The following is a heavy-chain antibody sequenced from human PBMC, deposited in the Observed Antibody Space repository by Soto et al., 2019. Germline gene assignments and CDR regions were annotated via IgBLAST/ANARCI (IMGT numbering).Heavy chain of an antibody. CDR3: ARSRDILTGYGDY. CDR1: GFTFSSYG. D-gene: IGHD3-9*01. J-gene: IGHJ4*02. Sequence: GGSLRLSCAASGFTFSSYGMHWVRQAPGKGLEWVAVISYDGSNKYYADSVKGRFTISRDNSKNTLYLQMNSLRAEDTAVYYCARSRDILTGYGDYWGQGTLVTVSS. CDR2: ISYDGSNK. V-gene: IGHV3-30*03.